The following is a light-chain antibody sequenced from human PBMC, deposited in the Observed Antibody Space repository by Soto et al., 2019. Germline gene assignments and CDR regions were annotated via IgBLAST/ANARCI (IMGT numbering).Light chain of an antibody. CDR1: QSISSW. Sequence: DIQMTQSPSTLSASVGDRVTITCRASQSISSWLAWYQQKPGKAPKLLIYKASSLESGVPSRLSGSGSGTEFTLTISSLQPDDFATYYCQQYNSYSYTFGQGTNLEIK. J-gene: IGKJ2*01. CDR3: QQYNSYSYT. V-gene: IGKV1-5*03. CDR2: KAS.